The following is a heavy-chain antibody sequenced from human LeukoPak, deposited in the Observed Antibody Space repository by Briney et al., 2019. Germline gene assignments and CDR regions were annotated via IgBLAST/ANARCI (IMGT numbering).Heavy chain of an antibody. CDR1: GFTFSNYA. V-gene: IGHV3-30*02. J-gene: IGHJ6*03. Sequence: GGSLRLSCAASGFTFSNYAMNWVRQAPGKGLEWVTFIQHDGTKKYYADSVKGRCTISRDNSKNTLYLQMNSLRPEDTALYYCAKNILTMTMDYMDVWGKGTTVTVSS. CDR3: AKNILTMTMDYMDV. D-gene: IGHD4/OR15-4a*01. CDR2: IQHDGTKK.